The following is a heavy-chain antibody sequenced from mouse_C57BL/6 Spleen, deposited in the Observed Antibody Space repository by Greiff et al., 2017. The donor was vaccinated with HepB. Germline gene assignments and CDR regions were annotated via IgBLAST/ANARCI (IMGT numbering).Heavy chain of an antibody. D-gene: IGHD1-1*01. CDR3: ARDRRDYGGFAY. CDR1: GFTFSSYA. Sequence: DVMLVESGGGLVKPGGSLKLSCAASGFTFSSYAMSWVRQTPEKRLEWVATISDGGSYTYYPDNVKGRFTISRDNAKNNLYLQMSHLKSEDTAMYYCARDRRDYGGFAYWGQGTLVTVSA. J-gene: IGHJ3*01. CDR2: ISDGGSYT. V-gene: IGHV5-4*01.